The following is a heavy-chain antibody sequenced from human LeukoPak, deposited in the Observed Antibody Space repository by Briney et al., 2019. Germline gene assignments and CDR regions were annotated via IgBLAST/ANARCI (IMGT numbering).Heavy chain of an antibody. Sequence: SGTLSLTCAVSGGSISSNWWSWVRQPPGEGLEWIGEFYHSGSANYNPSLKSRVTISVDTSKNQFSLKLSSVTAADTAVYYCARAERVLLWFGDQGGWFDPWGQGTLVTVPS. D-gene: IGHD3-10*01. CDR2: FYHSGSA. V-gene: IGHV4-4*02. J-gene: IGHJ5*02. CDR1: GGSISSNW. CDR3: ARAERVLLWFGDQGGWFDP.